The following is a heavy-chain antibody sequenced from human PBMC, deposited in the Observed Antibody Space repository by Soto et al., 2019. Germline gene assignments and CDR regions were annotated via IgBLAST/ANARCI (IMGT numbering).Heavy chain of an antibody. CDR3: ATASPDIVVVPAAITGPKYYFDY. J-gene: IGHJ4*02. CDR1: GHTFTSYG. Sequence: ASVKVSCKASGHTFTSYGISWVRQAPGQGHERMGWISAYNGNTNYAQKIQGRVTMTKDTSTDTAYMELSSLRSEDTAVYYCATASPDIVVVPAAITGPKYYFDYWGQGTLVTVSS. V-gene: IGHV1-18*01. CDR2: ISAYNGNT. D-gene: IGHD2-2*01.